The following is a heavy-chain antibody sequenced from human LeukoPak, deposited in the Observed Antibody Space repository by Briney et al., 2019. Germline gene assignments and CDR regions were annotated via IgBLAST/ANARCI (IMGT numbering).Heavy chain of an antibody. CDR3: ARASCSGGTCPRGWYFDY. J-gene: IGHJ4*02. CDR1: GDSISSYY. CDR2: IYYSGSI. D-gene: IGHD2-15*01. Sequence: SETLSLTCTVSGDSISSYYWSWIRQPPGKGLEWIGYIYYSGSINYNPSLKSRVTISIDTSKKQFSLRLSSVTAADTAVYYCARASCSGGTCPRGWYFDYWGQGTLVTVSS. V-gene: IGHV4-59*01.